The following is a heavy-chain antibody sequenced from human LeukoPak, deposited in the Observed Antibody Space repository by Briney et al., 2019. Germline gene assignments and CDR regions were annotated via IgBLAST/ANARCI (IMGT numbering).Heavy chain of an antibody. CDR3: ARNDRYFDWLFDY. Sequence: GGSLRLSCVASTFSLSSHSMNWVRRAPGRGLEWVSSISSSSSYIYYADSVKGRFTISRDNAKNSLYLQMNSLRAEDTAVYYCARNDRYFDWLFDYWGQGTLVTVSS. D-gene: IGHD3-9*01. J-gene: IGHJ4*02. CDR2: ISSSSSYI. V-gene: IGHV3-21*01. CDR1: TFSLSSHS.